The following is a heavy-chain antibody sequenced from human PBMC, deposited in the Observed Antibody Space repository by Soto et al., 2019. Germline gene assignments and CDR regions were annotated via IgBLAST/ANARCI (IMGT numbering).Heavy chain of an antibody. CDR3: AKDGYLYYYYYYMDV. V-gene: IGHV3-9*01. CDR2: ISWNSGSI. D-gene: IGHD6-13*01. J-gene: IGHJ6*03. Sequence: EVQLVESGGGLVQPGRSLRLSCAASGFTFDDYAIHWVRQAPGKGLEWVSGISWNSGSIGYADSVKGRFTISRDNAKNSLYLQMNSLRAEDTALYYCAKDGYLYYYYYYMDVWGKGTTVTVSS. CDR1: GFTFDDYA.